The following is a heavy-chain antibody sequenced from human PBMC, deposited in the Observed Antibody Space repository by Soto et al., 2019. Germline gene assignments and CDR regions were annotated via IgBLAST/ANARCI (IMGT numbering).Heavy chain of an antibody. CDR3: ASEGIAVAGPDTFDY. V-gene: IGHV4-39*01. CDR1: GGSISSSSYY. D-gene: IGHD6-19*01. J-gene: IGHJ4*02. Sequence: PSETLSLNCTVSGGSISSSSYYWGWIRQPPGKGLEWIGSIYYSGSTYYNPSLKSRVTISVDTSKNQFSLKLSSVTAADTAVYYCASEGIAVAGPDTFDYWGQGTLVTVSS. CDR2: IYYSGST.